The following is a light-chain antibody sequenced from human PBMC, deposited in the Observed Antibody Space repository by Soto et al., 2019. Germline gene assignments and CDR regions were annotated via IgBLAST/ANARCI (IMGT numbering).Light chain of an antibody. J-gene: IGKJ1*01. CDR2: GAS. V-gene: IGKV3-20*01. Sequence: ILLTQSPGTGSLSPGERATLSCRASQTINSNYLVWFQQKPGQAPRLLIYGASSRATGIPDRFSGSGSGTEFTLTISSRQPDDFATYYCQHYTRYLEAFAQGTKVDIK. CDR1: QTINSNY. CDR3: QHYTRYLEA.